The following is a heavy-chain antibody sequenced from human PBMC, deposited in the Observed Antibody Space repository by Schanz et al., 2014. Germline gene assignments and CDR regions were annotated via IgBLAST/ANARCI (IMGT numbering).Heavy chain of an antibody. Sequence: VQLLQSGGALVQPGGSLRLSCSASGFTFSTYAMSWARQTPGKGLEWIAYISSGGTTIYYADSVKGRFTISRDNAKNTLFLQMSSLRAEDTAVYYCAKDQGSYGSGSYSYFDYWGQGTLATVSS. J-gene: IGHJ4*02. CDR2: ISSGGTTI. D-gene: IGHD3-10*01. V-gene: IGHV3-23*01. CDR3: AKDQGSYGSGSYSYFDY. CDR1: GFTFSTYA.